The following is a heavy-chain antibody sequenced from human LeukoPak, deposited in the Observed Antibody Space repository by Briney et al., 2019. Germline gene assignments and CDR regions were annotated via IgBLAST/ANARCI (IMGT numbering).Heavy chain of an antibody. J-gene: IGHJ4*02. V-gene: IGHV4-59*01. D-gene: IGHD3-10*01. Sequence: SETLSLTCTVSGGSISSYYWSWIRQPPGKGLEWIGYIYYSGSTNYNPSLKSRVTISVDTSKNQFSLKLSSVTAADTAVYYCARGMVRGVITPRHYFDYWGQGTLVTVSS. CDR2: IYYSGST. CDR3: ARGMVRGVITPRHYFDY. CDR1: GGSISSYY.